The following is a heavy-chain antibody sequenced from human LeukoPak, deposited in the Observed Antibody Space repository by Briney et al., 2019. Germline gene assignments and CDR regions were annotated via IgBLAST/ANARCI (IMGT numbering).Heavy chain of an antibody. J-gene: IGHJ4*02. CDR2: INPNSGGT. V-gene: IGHV1-2*02. D-gene: IGHD6-13*01. CDR1: GYTFTGYY. Sequence: ASVKVSCKASGYTFTGYYMHWVRQAPGQGLEWMGWINPNSGGTNYAQKFQGRVTMTRGTSISTAYMELSRLRSDDTAVYYCARGSSSSWYVFFSSSPGSYYFDYWGQGTLVTVSS. CDR3: ARGSSSSWYVFFSSSPGSYYFDY.